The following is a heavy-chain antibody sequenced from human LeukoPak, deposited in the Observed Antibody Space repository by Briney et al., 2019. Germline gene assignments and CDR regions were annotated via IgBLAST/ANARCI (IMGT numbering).Heavy chain of an antibody. D-gene: IGHD6-19*01. Sequence: GGSLRPSCAASGFTFSSYAMSWVRQAPGKGLEWVSAISGSGGSTYYADSVKGRFTISRDNSKNTLYLQMNSLGAEDTAVYYCAKAASGWTPLSYYFDYWGQGTLVTVSS. CDR2: ISGSGGST. CDR1: GFTFSSYA. V-gene: IGHV3-23*01. CDR3: AKAASGWTPLSYYFDY. J-gene: IGHJ4*02.